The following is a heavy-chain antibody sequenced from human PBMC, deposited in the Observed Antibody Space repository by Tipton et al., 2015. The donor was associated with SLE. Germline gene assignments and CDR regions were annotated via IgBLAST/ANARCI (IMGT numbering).Heavy chain of an antibody. CDR2: IYPGDSDT. D-gene: IGHD5-24*01. V-gene: IGHV5-51*03. J-gene: IGHJ4*02. CDR1: GYSFTNYW. CDR3: ARMDGSLGPFDY. Sequence: QSGAEVKKPGESLRISCKGSGYSFTNYWIARVRQMPGKGLEWMGIIYPGDSDTRYSPSFQGQVTISADKSISAAYLQWSSLKASDTAVYYCARMDGSLGPFDYWGQGTLVTVSA.